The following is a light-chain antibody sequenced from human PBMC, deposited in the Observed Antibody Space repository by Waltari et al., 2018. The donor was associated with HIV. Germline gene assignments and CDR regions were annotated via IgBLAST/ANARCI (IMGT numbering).Light chain of an antibody. CDR2: DDN. CDR3: QVWDPNDDWV. V-gene: IGLV3-21*02. J-gene: IGLJ3*02. Sequence: VHWYRQRPGQAPEVVVHDDNDRPSEIPVRISGSNSGDMATLRIENVESDDEAVYSCQVWDPNDDWVFGGGTKLTVL.